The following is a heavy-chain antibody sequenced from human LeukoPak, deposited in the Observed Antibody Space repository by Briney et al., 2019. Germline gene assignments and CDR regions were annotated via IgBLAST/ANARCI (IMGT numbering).Heavy chain of an antibody. D-gene: IGHD2-2*01. Sequence: TPSETLSLTCTVSGGSISSYYWNWIRQPPGKGLEWIGYIYGSGSTKYNASLKGRVTITVNASKNQPSLKLSSVTAADAAVYFCSRDSPPNCSSTNCNGAFDIWGQGTVVTVSS. CDR2: IYGSGST. V-gene: IGHV4-59*01. J-gene: IGHJ3*02. CDR1: GGSISSYY. CDR3: SRDSPPNCSSTNCNGAFDI.